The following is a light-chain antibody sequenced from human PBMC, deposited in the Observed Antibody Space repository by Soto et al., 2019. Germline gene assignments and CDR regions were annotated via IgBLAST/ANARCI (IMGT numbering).Light chain of an antibody. CDR1: SSDVGGYNY. CDR3: SSYTSSSTRV. V-gene: IGLV2-14*01. Sequence: QSALTPPASVSGCPGQSITISCTGTSSDVGGYNYVSWYQQHPGKSPKLMIYDVSNRPSGASNRFSGSKSGNTASLTISGLQAEDEADYYCSSYTSSSTRVFGGGTKLTVL. CDR2: DVS. J-gene: IGLJ2*01.